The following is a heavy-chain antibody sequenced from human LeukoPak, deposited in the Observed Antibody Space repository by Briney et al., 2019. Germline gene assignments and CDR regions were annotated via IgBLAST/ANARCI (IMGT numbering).Heavy chain of an antibody. V-gene: IGHV4-38-2*01. Sequence: SETLSLTCAVSGYSLSSGSYWGSIRQPPGKGLEWIGSIYHSGSTYYNPSLKSRVTISVDTSKNQFSLNLSSVTAADTAVYYCARGWGPYYEKSVADYWGQGTLVTVSS. J-gene: IGHJ4*02. CDR1: GYSLSSGSY. CDR2: IYHSGST. D-gene: IGHD3-22*01. CDR3: ARGWGPYYEKSVADY.